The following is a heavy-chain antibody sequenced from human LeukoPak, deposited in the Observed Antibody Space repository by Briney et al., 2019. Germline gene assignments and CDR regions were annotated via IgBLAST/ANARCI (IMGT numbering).Heavy chain of an antibody. CDR2: ISSSSSYI. CDR1: GFTFSSYS. Sequence: PGGSLRLSCAASGFTFSSYSMNWVRQAPGKGLEWVSFISSSSSYIYYADSVKGRFTISRDNAKNSLYLQMNSLRAEDTAVYYCARDRLGIVGATANWGQGTLVTVSS. CDR3: ARDRLGIVGATAN. V-gene: IGHV3-21*01. D-gene: IGHD1-26*01. J-gene: IGHJ4*02.